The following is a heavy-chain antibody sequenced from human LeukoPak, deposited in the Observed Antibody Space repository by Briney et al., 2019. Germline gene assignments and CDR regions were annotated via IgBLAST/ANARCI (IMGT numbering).Heavy chain of an antibody. CDR2: IYYSGST. J-gene: IGHJ5*02. CDR3: ARGRAYILAP. Sequence: HSETLSLTCTASGGSISSYYWSWIRQPPGKGLEWIGYIYYSGSTNYNPSLKSRVTISVDTSKNQFSLKLSSVTAADTAVYYCARGRAYILAPWGQGTLVTVSS. D-gene: IGHD3-9*01. V-gene: IGHV4-59*01. CDR1: GGSISSYY.